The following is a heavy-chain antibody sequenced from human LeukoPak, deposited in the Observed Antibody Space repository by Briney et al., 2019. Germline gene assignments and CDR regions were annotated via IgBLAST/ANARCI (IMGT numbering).Heavy chain of an antibody. J-gene: IGHJ4*02. Sequence: PSETLSLTCAVSGGSISSSNWWSWVRQPPGKGLEWIGEIYHSGSTNYNPSLKSRVTISVDKSKNQFSLKLSSVTAADTAVYYCARVMIQDYGGPNFDYWGQGTLVTVSS. D-gene: IGHD4-23*01. CDR1: GGSISSSNW. CDR3: ARVMIQDYGGPNFDY. CDR2: IYHSGST. V-gene: IGHV4-4*02.